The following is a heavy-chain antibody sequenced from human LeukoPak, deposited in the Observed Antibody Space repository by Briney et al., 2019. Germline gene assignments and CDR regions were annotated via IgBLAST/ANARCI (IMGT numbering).Heavy chain of an antibody. D-gene: IGHD1-1*01. CDR2: IYYSGSP. CDR3: ATWRTAKTGFDY. J-gene: IGHJ4*02. Sequence: PSETLSLTCTVSVGSISNNNYYWAWIRQPPGKWLECIGSIYYSGSPYYNPSLKSRVTISVDTSKNQFSLRLSSVTAADTAVYYCATWRTAKTGFDYWGQGTLVTVSS. V-gene: IGHV4-39*01. CDR1: VGSISNNNYY.